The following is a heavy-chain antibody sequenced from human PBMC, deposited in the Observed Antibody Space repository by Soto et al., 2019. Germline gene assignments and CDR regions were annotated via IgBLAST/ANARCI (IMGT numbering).Heavy chain of an antibody. CDR3: ARDRWSSSVYYYYGMDV. Sequence: QVQLVQSGAEVKKPGSSVKVSCKASGGIFSSYAISWVRQAPGQGLEWMGGIIPIFGTANYAQKFQGRVTITADESTSTAYMELSSLRSEDTAVYYCARDRWSSSVYYYYGMDVWGQGTTVTVSS. D-gene: IGHD6-6*01. V-gene: IGHV1-69*01. J-gene: IGHJ6*02. CDR1: GGIFSSYA. CDR2: IIPIFGTA.